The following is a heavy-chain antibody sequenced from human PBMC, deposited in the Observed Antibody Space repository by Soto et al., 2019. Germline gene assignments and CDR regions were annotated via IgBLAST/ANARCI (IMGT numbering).Heavy chain of an antibody. D-gene: IGHD6-13*01. CDR1: GYXFTSYW. CDR3: ARRVAAAAGSNWFDP. V-gene: IGHV5-51*01. Sequence: EXLKISCKGSGYXFTSYWVGWVRQMPGKGLECMGISYPGDSDTRYSTSFQGQVTISADKSISTAYLQWSSLKASDTAMYYCARRVAAAAGSNWFDPWGQGTLVTVSS. J-gene: IGHJ5*02. CDR2: SYPGDSDT.